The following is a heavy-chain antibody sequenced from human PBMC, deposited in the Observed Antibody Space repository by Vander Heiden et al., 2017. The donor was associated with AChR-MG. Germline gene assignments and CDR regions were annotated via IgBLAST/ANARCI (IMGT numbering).Heavy chain of an antibody. Sequence: QVQLQESGPGLVKPSATLSLTCTVSGGSISSYFWTWIRQPAGKGLEWIGRIYTSGSTNYNPSLKSRVTMSVDTSKNQFSLNLSSVTAADTAVYYCARGRYCSRASCYLDYWGQGTLVTVSS. V-gene: IGHV4-4*07. CDR3: ARGRYCSRASCYLDY. CDR2: IYTSGST. CDR1: GGSISSYF. D-gene: IGHD2-2*01. J-gene: IGHJ4*02.